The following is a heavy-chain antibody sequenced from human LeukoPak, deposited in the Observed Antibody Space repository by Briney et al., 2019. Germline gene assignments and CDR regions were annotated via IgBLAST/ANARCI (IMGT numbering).Heavy chain of an antibody. CDR2: IKQDGSEK. Sequence: GGSLRLSCAASGFTFSSYWMSWVRQAPGKGLEWVANIKQDGSEKYYVDSVKGRFTISRDNSKNTLYLQMNSLRAEDTAVYYCAKDGTYYDILTRAFDIWGQGTMVTVSS. V-gene: IGHV3-7*03. CDR3: AKDGTYYDILTRAFDI. J-gene: IGHJ3*02. D-gene: IGHD3-9*01. CDR1: GFTFSSYW.